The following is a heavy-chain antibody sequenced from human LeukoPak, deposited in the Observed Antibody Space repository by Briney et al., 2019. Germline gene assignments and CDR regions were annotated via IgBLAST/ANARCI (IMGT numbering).Heavy chain of an antibody. CDR2: INHSGST. D-gene: IGHD6-6*01. J-gene: IGHJ5*02. Sequence: SETLSFTCAVYGGSFSGYYWSWIRQPPGKGLEWIGEINHSGSTNYNPSLKSRVTISVDTSKNQFSLKLSSVTAADTAVYYCARVGYSSSSDWFDPWGQGTLVTVSS. CDR3: ARVGYSSSSDWFDP. CDR1: GGSFSGYY. V-gene: IGHV4-34*01.